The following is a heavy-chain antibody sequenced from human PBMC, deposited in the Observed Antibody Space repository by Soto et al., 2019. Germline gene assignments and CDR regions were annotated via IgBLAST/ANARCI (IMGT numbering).Heavy chain of an antibody. J-gene: IGHJ6*02. V-gene: IGHV4-34*01. Sequence: SETLSLTCAVYGGSFSGYYWSWIRQPPGKGLEWIGEINHSGSTNYNPSLKSRVTISVDTSKNQFSLKLSSVTAADTAVYYCAVRYFDWLSLYYGMDVWGQGTTVTVSS. CDR1: GGSFSGYY. D-gene: IGHD3-9*01. CDR2: INHSGST. CDR3: AVRYFDWLSLYYGMDV.